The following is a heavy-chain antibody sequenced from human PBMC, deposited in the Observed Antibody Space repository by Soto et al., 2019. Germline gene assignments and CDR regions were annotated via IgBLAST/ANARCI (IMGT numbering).Heavy chain of an antibody. D-gene: IGHD5-18*01. J-gene: IGHJ4*02. V-gene: IGHV1-69*13. CDR2: IIPMFGTA. CDR3: ASGIQLWLRRINNGYSG. Sequence: ASVKVSCKSSGYTFTSYGICCVRQAPGQGLEWMGGIIPMFGTANYAQRFQDRVTITADESTNTVYMELSSLRSEDTAVYFCASGIQLWLRRINNGYSGWGQGTLVTVSS. CDR1: GYTFTSYG.